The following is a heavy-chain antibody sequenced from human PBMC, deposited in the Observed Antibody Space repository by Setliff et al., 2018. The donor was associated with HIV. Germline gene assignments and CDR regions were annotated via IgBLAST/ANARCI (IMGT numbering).Heavy chain of an antibody. CDR2: IHPNSGGT. V-gene: IGHV1-2*06. D-gene: IGHD2-21*01. Sequence: ASVKVSCKTSGYTFTAFYIHWVRQAPGQGLEWMGRIHPNSGGTASPQKFQGRVAMTRDTSISTAYVELRSLRPDDTAVYYCVRNPHPTVVVPRDSHYYSMNIWGKGTTVTVSS. CDR1: GYTFTAFY. J-gene: IGHJ6*03. CDR3: VRNPHPTVVVPRDSHYYSMNI.